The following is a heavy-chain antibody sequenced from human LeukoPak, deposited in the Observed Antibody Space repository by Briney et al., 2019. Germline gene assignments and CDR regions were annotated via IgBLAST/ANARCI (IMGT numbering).Heavy chain of an antibody. CDR1: GFTFSSYW. J-gene: IGHJ4*02. CDR2: ISGSGGST. CDR3: AKDVRFLEWLSNDY. D-gene: IGHD3-3*01. Sequence: GGSLRLSCAASGFTFSSYWMHWVRQAPGKGLEWVSAISGSGGSTYYADSVKGRFTISRDNSKNTLYLQMNSLRAEDTAVYYCAKDVRFLEWLSNDYWGQGTLVTVSS. V-gene: IGHV3-23*01.